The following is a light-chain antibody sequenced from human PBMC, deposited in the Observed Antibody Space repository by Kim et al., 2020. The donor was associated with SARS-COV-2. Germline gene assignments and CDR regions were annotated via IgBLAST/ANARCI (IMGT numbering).Light chain of an antibody. V-gene: IGKV3-20*01. J-gene: IGKJ4*01. CDR3: QQYGSSPPLT. CDR2: GAS. Sequence: EIVLTQSPGTLSLSPGERATLSCRASQSVSSSYLAWYQQKPGQPPRLLIYGASSRATGIPDRFSDGGSGTDFTLTISRLEPEDFAVYYCQQYGSSPPLTFGGGTKVEIK. CDR1: QSVSSSY.